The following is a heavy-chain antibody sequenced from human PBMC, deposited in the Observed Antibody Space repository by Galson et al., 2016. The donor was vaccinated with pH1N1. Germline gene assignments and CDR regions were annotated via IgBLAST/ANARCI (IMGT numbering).Heavy chain of an antibody. Sequence: QSGAEVKKPGESLKISCQGSGYSFRNSWIGWVRQMPGKGLEWVGIIYPEDSDSRYRTSFEGQVTLSVDRSITTAYLQWSSLKASDPAMHYCARHTRYDIFSHSFYIDSWGQGTLVTVSS. CDR2: IYPEDSDS. CDR3: ARHTRYDIFSHSFYIDS. D-gene: IGHD3-9*01. CDR1: GYSFRNSW. V-gene: IGHV5-51*01. J-gene: IGHJ4*02.